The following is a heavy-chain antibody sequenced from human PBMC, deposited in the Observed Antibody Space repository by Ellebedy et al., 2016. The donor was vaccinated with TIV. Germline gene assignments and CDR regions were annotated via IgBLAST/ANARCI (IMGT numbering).Heavy chain of an antibody. J-gene: IGHJ3*02. CDR1: GGSISSYY. CDR3: ARGGSSSWYGGGPGAFDI. D-gene: IGHD6-13*01. Sequence: SETLSLTXTVSGGSISSYYWSWIRQPPGKGLEWIGYIYYSGSTNYNPSLKSRVTISVDTSKNQFSLKLSSVTAADTAVYYCARGGSSSWYGGGPGAFDIWGQGTMVTVSS. CDR2: IYYSGST. V-gene: IGHV4-59*01.